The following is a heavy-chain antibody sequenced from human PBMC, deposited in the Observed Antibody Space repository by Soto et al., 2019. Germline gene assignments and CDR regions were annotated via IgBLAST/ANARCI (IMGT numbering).Heavy chain of an antibody. CDR2: ISYDGSNK. V-gene: IGHV3-30-3*01. D-gene: IGHD3-9*01. J-gene: IGHJ6*02. Sequence: GGSLRLSCAASGFTFSSYAMHWVRQAPGKGLEWVAVISYDGSNKYYADSVKGRFTISRDNSKNTLYLQMNSLRAEDTAVYYCARDRGNYDILTGYYRDYYYGMDVWGQGTTVTVSS. CDR3: ARDRGNYDILTGYYRDYYYGMDV. CDR1: GFTFSSYA.